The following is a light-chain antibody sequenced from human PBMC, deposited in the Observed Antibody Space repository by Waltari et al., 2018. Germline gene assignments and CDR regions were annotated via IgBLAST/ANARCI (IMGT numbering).Light chain of an antibody. J-gene: IGLJ2*01. CDR2: GKN. CDR1: SLRSYY. Sequence: SSELTQDPAVSVALGQTVRITCQGDSLRSYYASWYRQKPGQAPVLVISGKNNRPSGIPDRFSGSSSGNTASLTITGAQAEDEADYYCNSRDSSGNHLGVFGGGTKLTGL. V-gene: IGLV3-19*01. CDR3: NSRDSSGNHLGV.